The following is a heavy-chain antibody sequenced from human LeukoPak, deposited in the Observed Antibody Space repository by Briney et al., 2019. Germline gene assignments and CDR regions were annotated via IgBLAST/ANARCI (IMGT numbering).Heavy chain of an antibody. J-gene: IGHJ6*03. V-gene: IGHV1-18*01. CDR2: ISAYNGNT. CDR1: GYTFTSYG. CDR3: ARARPAYYYMDV. Sequence: ASVKVSCKASGYTFTSYGISWVRQAPGQGLEWMGWISAYNGNTNYAQKLQGRVTMTRDTSISTAYMELSRLRSDDTAVYYCARARPAYYYMDVWGKGTTVTVSS.